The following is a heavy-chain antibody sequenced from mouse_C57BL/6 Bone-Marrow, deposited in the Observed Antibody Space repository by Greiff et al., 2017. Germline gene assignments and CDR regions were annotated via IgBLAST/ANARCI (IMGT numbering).Heavy chain of an antibody. CDR3: TRSLIYYGTNY. Sequence: EVQLQQSGAELVKPGASVKLSCTASGFNINDYYIHWVKQRTEQGLEWIGRIDPEDGETKYAPKFQDKATITADTSSSTAYLQLSSLTSEDTAVYYCTRSLIYYGTNYWGQGTTLTVSS. D-gene: IGHD1-1*01. V-gene: IGHV14-2*01. J-gene: IGHJ2*01. CDR1: GFNINDYY. CDR2: IDPEDGET.